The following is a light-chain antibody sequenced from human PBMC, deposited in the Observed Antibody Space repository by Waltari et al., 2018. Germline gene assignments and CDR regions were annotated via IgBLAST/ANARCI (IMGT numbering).Light chain of an antibody. CDR3: QQYINYWT. CDR1: QNLDRL. J-gene: IGKJ1*01. V-gene: IGKV1-5*03. Sequence: TQSPSTLSAFVGDKVTITCRASQNLDRLLAWYQQKPGKAPRLLIYMVSNLESGVPSRFSGSGSGTEFTLTINSLQPDDFATYYCQQYINYWTFGQGTKVQ. CDR2: MVS.